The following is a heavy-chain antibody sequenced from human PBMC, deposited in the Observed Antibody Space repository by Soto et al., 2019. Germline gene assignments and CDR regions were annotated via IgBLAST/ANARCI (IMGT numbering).Heavy chain of an antibody. Sequence: SETLFLTCSVSGGSISSSSYFWGWIRQPPGKGLEWIGSIYYSGSTYYNPSLKSRVTISLDTSKNQFSLKVNSVTAADTAVYYCARGEGAAPGILPAAINWFDPWGQGTMVTVSS. CDR3: ARGEGAAPGILPAAINWFDP. CDR2: IYYSGST. D-gene: IGHD2-2*02. V-gene: IGHV4-39*07. CDR1: GGSISSSSYF. J-gene: IGHJ5*02.